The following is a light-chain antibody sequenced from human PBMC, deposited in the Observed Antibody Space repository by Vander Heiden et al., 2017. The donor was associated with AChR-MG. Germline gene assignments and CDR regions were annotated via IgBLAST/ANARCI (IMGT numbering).Light chain of an antibody. Sequence: EIAFTQPPATLSLSPGEEATPSCRASQRVSSYLAWYQQKPGQAPRHLIYDAANRATGIPARFSGSRCGTDFTLTISSLEPEDFAVYYCQQRSNWPPRTFGQGTKVEIK. CDR1: QRVSSY. CDR2: DAA. CDR3: QQRSNWPPRT. J-gene: IGKJ1*01. V-gene: IGKV3-11*01.